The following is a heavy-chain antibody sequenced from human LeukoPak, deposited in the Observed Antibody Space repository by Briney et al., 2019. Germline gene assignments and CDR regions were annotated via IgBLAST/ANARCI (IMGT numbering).Heavy chain of an antibody. D-gene: IGHD2-8*01. CDR2: IYYSGST. CDR3: ARVGCTNGVCSPNDY. V-gene: IGHV4-59*08. Sequence: TSETLSLTCTVSGDSISGNYWTWIRQPPGKGLEWIGYIYYSGSTNYNASLKSRVTISVDTSKNQFSLKLSSVTAADTAVYYCARVGCTNGVCSPNDYWGQGTLVTVSS. CDR1: GDSISGNY. J-gene: IGHJ4*02.